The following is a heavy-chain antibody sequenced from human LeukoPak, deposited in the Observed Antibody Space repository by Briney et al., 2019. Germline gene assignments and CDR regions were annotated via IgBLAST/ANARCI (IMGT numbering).Heavy chain of an antibody. J-gene: IGHJ4*02. CDR1: GFTFSSYW. V-gene: IGHV3-23*01. CDR3: AKAMLVAGPLFDY. D-gene: IGHD6-19*01. CDR2: ISGSGGST. Sequence: GGSLRLSCAASGFTFSSYWMDWVRQAPGKGLEWVSAISGSGGSTYYADSVKGRFTISRDNSKNTLYLQMNSLRAEDTAVYYCAKAMLVAGPLFDYWGQGTLVTVSS.